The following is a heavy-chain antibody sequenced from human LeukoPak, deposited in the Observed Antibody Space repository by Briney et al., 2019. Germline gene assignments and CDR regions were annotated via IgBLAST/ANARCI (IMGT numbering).Heavy chain of an antibody. CDR2: IYYSGRT. Sequence: SETLALTCTVSGGSISSYYWSWIRQPPGKGLEGMGYIYYSGRTNYNPSLKGRVTISVGTSKNQFSLKLSSVTAADTAVYYCARHMSGYCSSTSCYGYYYYGMDVWGQGTTVTVSS. J-gene: IGHJ6*02. V-gene: IGHV4-59*01. CDR1: GGSISSYY. D-gene: IGHD2-2*01. CDR3: ARHMSGYCSSTSCYGYYYYGMDV.